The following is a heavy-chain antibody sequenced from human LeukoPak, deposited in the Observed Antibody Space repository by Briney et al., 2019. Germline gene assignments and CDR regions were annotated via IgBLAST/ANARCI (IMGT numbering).Heavy chain of an antibody. CDR2: IAGSDGFT. CDR3: AKGGSVTAPDDAFGI. Sequence: PGGSLRLSCAASGFPFSSYAMNWVRQAPGKGLEWVSVIAGSDGFTQYADSVKGRFTISRDNSKNTLYLQMNSLRAEDTAIYYCAKGGSVTAPDDAFGIWGQGTMVTVSS. CDR1: GFPFSSYA. D-gene: IGHD5/OR15-5a*01. J-gene: IGHJ3*02. V-gene: IGHV3-23*01.